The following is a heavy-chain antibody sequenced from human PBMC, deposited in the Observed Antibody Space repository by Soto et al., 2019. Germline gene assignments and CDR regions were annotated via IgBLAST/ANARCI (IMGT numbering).Heavy chain of an antibody. CDR3: ARVRSGYSYFDY. V-gene: IGHV4-59*12. Sequence: PSETLSLTCPVSGGSISSYYWSWIRQPPGKGLEWIGEIYHSGSTNYNPSLKSRVTISVDKSKNQFSLKLSSVTAADTTVYYCARVRSGYSYFDYWGQGTLVTVSS. J-gene: IGHJ4*02. CDR1: GGSISSYY. CDR2: IYHSGST. D-gene: IGHD3-22*01.